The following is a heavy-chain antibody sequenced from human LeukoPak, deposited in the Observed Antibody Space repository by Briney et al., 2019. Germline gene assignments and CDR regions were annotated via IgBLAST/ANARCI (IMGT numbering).Heavy chain of an antibody. Sequence: PGGSLRLSCAASGFTFSSYWMSWVRQAPGKGLEWVANIKQDGSKKYYVDSVKGRFTISRDNAKNSLYLQMNSLRAENTAVYYCARVNENRYEYYYYYMYVWGKGTTVTVSS. CDR1: GFTFSSYW. CDR3: ARVNENRYEYYYYYMYV. J-gene: IGHJ6*03. CDR2: IKQDGSKK. V-gene: IGHV3-7*01. D-gene: IGHD1-14*01.